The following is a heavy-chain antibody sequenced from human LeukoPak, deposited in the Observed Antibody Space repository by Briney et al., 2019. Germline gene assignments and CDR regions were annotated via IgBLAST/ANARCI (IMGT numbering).Heavy chain of an antibody. J-gene: IGHJ6*02. V-gene: IGHV1-69*13. D-gene: IGHD3-3*01. Sequence: GASVKVSCKASGYTFTGYHMYWVRQAPGQGLEWMGGIIPIFGTANYAQKFQGRVTITADESTSTAHMELSSLRSEDTAVYYCARDTIFGVVIPRYYYGMDVWGQGTTVTVSS. CDR2: IIPIFGTA. CDR1: GYTFTGYH. CDR3: ARDTIFGVVIPRYYYGMDV.